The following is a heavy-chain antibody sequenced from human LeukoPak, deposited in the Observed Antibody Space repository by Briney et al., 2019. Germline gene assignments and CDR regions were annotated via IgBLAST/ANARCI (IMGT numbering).Heavy chain of an antibody. CDR3: ARGYYSSSRFDS. CDR2: VNSDGSTT. V-gene: IGHV3-74*01. CDR1: GFPFSNYW. Sequence: GRSLRFSCAASGFPFSNYWMHWVRQAPGKGLVWVSRVNSDGSTTNYADSVKGRFTISRDNAENTLYMRMNSLRPEDTAVYYCARGYYSSSRFDSWGQGTLVTVSS. J-gene: IGHJ4*02. D-gene: IGHD6-13*01.